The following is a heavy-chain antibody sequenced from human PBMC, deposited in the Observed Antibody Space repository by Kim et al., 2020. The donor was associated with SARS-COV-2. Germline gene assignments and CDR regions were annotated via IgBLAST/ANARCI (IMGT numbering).Heavy chain of an antibody. J-gene: IGHJ6*02. Sequence: GGSLRLSCAASGFTFSSYGMHWVRQAPGKGLEWVAVISYDGSNKYYADSVKGRFTISRDNSKNTLYLQMNSLRAEDTAVYYCAKVLELDLIEYYYYGMDVWGQGTTVTVSS. CDR1: GFTFSSYG. CDR3: AKVLELDLIEYYYYGMDV. CDR2: ISYDGSNK. D-gene: IGHD1-1*01. V-gene: IGHV3-30*18.